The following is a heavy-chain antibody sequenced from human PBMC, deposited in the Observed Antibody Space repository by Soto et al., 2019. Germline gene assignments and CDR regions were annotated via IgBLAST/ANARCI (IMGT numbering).Heavy chain of an antibody. CDR2: IKQDRSEK. D-gene: IGHD6-13*01. J-gene: IGHJ4*02. V-gene: IGHV3-7*03. CDR1: GFTFSSYW. Sequence: SLRLSCAASGFTFSSYWMSWVRQAPGKGLEWVANIKQDRSEKYYVDSVKGRFTISRDNAKNSLYLQMNSLRAEDTAVYYCARSQGSSWYSFDYWGQGTLVTVSS. CDR3: ARSQGSSWYSFDY.